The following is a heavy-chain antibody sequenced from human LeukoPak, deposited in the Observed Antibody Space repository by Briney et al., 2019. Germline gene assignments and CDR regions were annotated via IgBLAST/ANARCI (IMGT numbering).Heavy chain of an antibody. V-gene: IGHV4-4*07. D-gene: IGHD3-10*01. CDR3: ASGRDSRGDQPKYYFDY. J-gene: IGHJ4*02. CDR1: GDSFSPYY. Sequence: SETLSLTCTVSGDSFSPYYWSWLRQPAGKGLEWIGRIYPNGSTSYNPSLKSRVTMSLDTSKKQFSLNLNSVTAADTALYYCASGRDSRGDQPKYYFDYWGQGTLVTVSA. CDR2: IYPNGST.